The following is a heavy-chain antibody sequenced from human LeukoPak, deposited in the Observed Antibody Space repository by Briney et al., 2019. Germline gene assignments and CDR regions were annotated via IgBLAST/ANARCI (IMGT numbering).Heavy chain of an antibody. J-gene: IGHJ4*02. Sequence: GGSLRLSCAASGFTFSSYWMSWVRQAPGKGLEWVANIKQDGSEKYYVDSVKGRFTISRDNAKNSLYLQMNSLRAEDTAVYYRARDCKPPYDYAWGSYRDCFDYWGQGTLVTVSS. V-gene: IGHV3-7*01. CDR1: GFTFSSYW. D-gene: IGHD3-16*02. CDR3: ARDCKPPYDYAWGSYRDCFDY. CDR2: IKQDGSEK.